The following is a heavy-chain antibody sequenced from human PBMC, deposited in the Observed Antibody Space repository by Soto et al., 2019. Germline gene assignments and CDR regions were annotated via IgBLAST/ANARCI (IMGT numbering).Heavy chain of an antibody. D-gene: IGHD4-17*01. V-gene: IGHV3-30*18. CDR1: GFTFSSYG. CDR3: AKILQLGDYAYYYYGMDG. CDR2: ISYDGSNK. Sequence: QVQLVESGGGVVQPGRSLRLSCAASGFTFSSYGMHWVRQAPGKGLEWVAVISYDGSNKYYADSVKGRFTISRDNSKNKWYLQMNSLRAEDTAVYYCAKILQLGDYAYYYYGMDGWGQGTTVTVSS. J-gene: IGHJ6*02.